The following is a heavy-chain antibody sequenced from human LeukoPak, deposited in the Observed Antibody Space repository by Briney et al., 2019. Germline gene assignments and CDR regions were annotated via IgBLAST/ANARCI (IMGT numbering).Heavy chain of an antibody. Sequence: GGSLRLSCAASGXTFSAYEMNWVRQAPGKGLEWVSYISSSGRTIYYGDSVKGRFTTSRDNAKKSLYLQMNNLRAEDTAVYYCARAYCASGTCYLDYWGQGTVVTVSS. V-gene: IGHV3-48*03. D-gene: IGHD3-22*01. CDR3: ARAYCASGTCYLDY. CDR2: ISSSGRTI. CDR1: GXTFSAYE. J-gene: IGHJ4*02.